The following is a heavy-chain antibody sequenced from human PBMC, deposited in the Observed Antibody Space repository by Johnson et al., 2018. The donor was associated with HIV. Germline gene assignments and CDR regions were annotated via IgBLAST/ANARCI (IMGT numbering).Heavy chain of an antibody. Sequence: VQLVESGGALVQPRGSLRLSCAASGFTFDNYDMHWVRQATGKGLEWVSSIGTIGDKYYPDSVQGRFTISRENAKNSLYLQLDSLRAGDTAVYYCARGAYYSYYYDTDKAFEFWGQGTMVTVSS. V-gene: IGHV3-13*01. CDR3: ARGAYYSYYYDTDKAFEF. CDR1: GFTFDNYD. J-gene: IGHJ3*01. CDR2: IGTIGDK. D-gene: IGHD3-22*01.